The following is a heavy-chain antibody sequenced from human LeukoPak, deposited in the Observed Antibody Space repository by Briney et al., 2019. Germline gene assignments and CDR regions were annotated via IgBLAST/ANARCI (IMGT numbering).Heavy chain of an antibody. CDR2: ISSDGSNK. V-gene: IGHV3-30*14. CDR3: ARNPTPPWFDP. J-gene: IGHJ5*02. Sequence: GGSLRLSCAASGFTFTYYAMHWVRQAPGKGLEWVAAISSDGSNKYYADSVKGRFTISRDNSKNTLYLQMNSLRAEDTAVYYCARNPTPPWFDPWGQGTLVTVSS. CDR1: GFTFTYYA.